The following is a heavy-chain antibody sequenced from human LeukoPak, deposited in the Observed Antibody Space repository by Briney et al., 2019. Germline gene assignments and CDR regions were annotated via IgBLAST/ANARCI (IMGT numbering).Heavy chain of an antibody. J-gene: IGHJ5*02. V-gene: IGHV1-46*01. CDR1: GYTFTSYG. D-gene: IGHD1-26*01. CDR3: ARDNSVGDTAWWFDP. Sequence: ASVKVSCKASGYTFTSYGISWVRQAPGQGLEWMGLINPSGSSTSYARKFQGRLSLTRDMSTGTDYMELSSLRSEDTAVYYCARDNSVGDTAWWFDPWGQGTLVTVSS. CDR2: INPSGSST.